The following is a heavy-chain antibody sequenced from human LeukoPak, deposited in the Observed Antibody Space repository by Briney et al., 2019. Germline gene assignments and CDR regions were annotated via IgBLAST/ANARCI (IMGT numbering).Heavy chain of an antibody. CDR1: GFTFSNYW. CDR2: INQDGSEK. V-gene: IGHV3-7*04. D-gene: IGHD2-21*01. J-gene: IGHJ4*02. CDR3: ARDIYGGHDY. Sequence: GGSLRLSCAASGFTFSNYWMSWVRQAPGKGLEWVANINQDGSEKSYVDSVEGRFTIPRDNAKKSLYLHVNSLRAEDTAVYYCARDIYGGHDYWGQGTLLTVSS.